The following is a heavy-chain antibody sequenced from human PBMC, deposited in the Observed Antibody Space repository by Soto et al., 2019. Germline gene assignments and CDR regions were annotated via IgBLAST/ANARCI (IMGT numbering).Heavy chain of an antibody. V-gene: IGHV3-13*01. Sequence: GGSLRLSCAASGFTFSSYDMHWVRQATGKGLEWVSAIGTAGDTYYPGSVKGRFTISRENAKNSLYLQMNSLRAEDTAVYYCARSSVHYDFSGYYYGMDVWGQGTTVTVSS. CDR3: ARSSVHYDFSGYYYGMDV. J-gene: IGHJ6*02. CDR1: GFTFSSYD. CDR2: IGTAGDT. D-gene: IGHD3-3*01.